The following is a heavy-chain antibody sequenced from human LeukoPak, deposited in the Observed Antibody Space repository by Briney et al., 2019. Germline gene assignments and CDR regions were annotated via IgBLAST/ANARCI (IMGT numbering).Heavy chain of an antibody. CDR2: MNPNSGKT. CDR3: ARGHGAKWELREGFDF. CDR1: GYTFTSYA. Sequence: ASVKVSCKASGYTFTSYAINWVRQATGKGLEWMGGMNPNSGKTSYAQKFQGRVTMTEDTSIGTAYMELSSLRSEDTAGYYCARGHGAKWELREGFDFWGQGTLVTVSS. J-gene: IGHJ4*02. D-gene: IGHD1-26*01. V-gene: IGHV1-8*01.